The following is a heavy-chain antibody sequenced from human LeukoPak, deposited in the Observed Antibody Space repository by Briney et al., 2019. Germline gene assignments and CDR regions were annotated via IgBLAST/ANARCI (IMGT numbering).Heavy chain of an antibody. V-gene: IGHV4-34*01. CDR1: GGSFSGYY. J-gene: IGHJ4*02. D-gene: IGHD3-22*01. CDR3: ARGTFMIVVGHFDY. CDR2: INHSGST. Sequence: SETLSLTCAVYGGSFSGYYWSWIRQPPGKGLEWIGEINHSGSTNHNPSLKSRVTISVDTSKNQFSLKLSSVTAADTAVYYCARGTFMIVVGHFDYWGQGTLVTVSS.